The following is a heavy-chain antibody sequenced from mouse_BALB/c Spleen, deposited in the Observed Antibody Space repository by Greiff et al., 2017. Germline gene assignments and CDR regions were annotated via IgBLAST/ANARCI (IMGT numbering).Heavy chain of an antibody. CDR2: ISSGGST. V-gene: IGHV5-6-5*01. CDR3: ARGSRDY. Sequence: EVMLVESGGGLVKPGGSLKLSCAASGFTFSSYAMSWVRQTPEKRLECVASISSGGSTYYPDSVKGRFTISRDNARNILYLQMSSLRSEDTAMYYCARGSRDYWGQGTTLTVSS. CDR1: GFTFSSYA. J-gene: IGHJ2*01.